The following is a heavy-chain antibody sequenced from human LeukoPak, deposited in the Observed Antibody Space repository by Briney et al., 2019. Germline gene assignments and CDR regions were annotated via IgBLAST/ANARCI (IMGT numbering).Heavy chain of an antibody. V-gene: IGHV3-21*01. CDR3: ARERATVTTFGDYYYYYMDV. CDR1: GFTFSSYS. Sequence: GGSLRLSCAASGFTFSSYSMNWVRQAPGKGLEWVSSISSSSSYIYYADSVKGRFTISRDNAKNSLYLQMNSLRAEDTAVYYCARERATVTTFGDYYYYYMDVWGKGTTVTVSS. D-gene: IGHD4-17*01. J-gene: IGHJ6*03. CDR2: ISSSSSYI.